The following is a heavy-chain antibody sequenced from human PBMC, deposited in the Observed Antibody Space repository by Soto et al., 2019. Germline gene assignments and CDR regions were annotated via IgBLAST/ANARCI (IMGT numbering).Heavy chain of an antibody. J-gene: IGHJ6*02. CDR1: GGSISSYY. Sequence: SETLSLTCTVSGGSISSYYWSWIRQPPGKGLEWIGYIYYTGSTNYNPSLKSRVTISVDTSKNQFSLKVTSVTAADTAVYYCAGSVGSGGSYYYGRDVWGQGTTGTVS. D-gene: IGHD3-10*01. V-gene: IGHV4-59*01. CDR2: IYYTGST. CDR3: AGSVGSGGSYYYGRDV.